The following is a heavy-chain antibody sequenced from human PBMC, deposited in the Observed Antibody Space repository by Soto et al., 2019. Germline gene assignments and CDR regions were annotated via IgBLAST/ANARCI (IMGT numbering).Heavy chain of an antibody. CDR1: GLIFSNYA. CDR2: ISGSGAST. CDR3: AKDKEGYCSGSSCYSGVDY. J-gene: IGHJ4*02. V-gene: IGHV3-23*01. D-gene: IGHD2-15*01. Sequence: EVQLLESGGRLVQPGGSLRLSCAASGLIFSNYAMSWVRQAPGKGLEWVSAISGSGASTYYADSVKGRFTISRDNSKNTLYLQMNSLRDEDTAVYYCAKDKEGYCSGSSCYSGVDYWGQGTLVTVSS.